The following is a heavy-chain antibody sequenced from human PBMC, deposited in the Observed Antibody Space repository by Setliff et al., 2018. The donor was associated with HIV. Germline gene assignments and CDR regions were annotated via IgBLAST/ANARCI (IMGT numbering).Heavy chain of an antibody. CDR2: VSPGGTT. CDR3: ARGVATGTTRLDF. D-gene: IGHD1-7*01. CDR1: GYSISSGYY. V-gene: IGHV4-38-2*01. Sequence: SETLSLTCAVSGYSISSGYYWGWIRQPPGEGLEWIGSVSPGGTTYYNPSLKSRVTISVDTSKNQVSLKLTSVTAADTAVYYCARGVATGTTRLDFWGQGTLVTVSS. J-gene: IGHJ4*02.